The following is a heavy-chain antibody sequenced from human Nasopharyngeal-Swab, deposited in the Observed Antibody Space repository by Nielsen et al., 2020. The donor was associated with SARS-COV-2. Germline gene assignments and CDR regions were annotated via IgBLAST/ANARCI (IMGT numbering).Heavy chain of an antibody. Sequence: SETLSLTCAVYGGSFSGYYWSCIRQSPGKGLEWIGEINHSGSTYYNPSLKSRVTISVDTSKNQFSLKLSSVTAADTAVYYCARALDYYDSSGYSSPAPYFDYWGQGTLVTVSS. J-gene: IGHJ4*02. D-gene: IGHD3-22*01. CDR1: GGSFSGYY. CDR3: ARALDYYDSSGYSSPAPYFDY. CDR2: INHSGST. V-gene: IGHV4-34*01.